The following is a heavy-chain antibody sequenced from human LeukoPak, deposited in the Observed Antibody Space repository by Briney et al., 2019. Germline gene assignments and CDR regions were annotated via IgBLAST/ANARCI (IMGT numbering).Heavy chain of an antibody. Sequence: SGGSLKLSCAASGLTFSGSGIHWVRQASGKGLEWLGRIGRHGDSDATRYAASLKGKFTISRVDSRNTAYLQMNSLKTEDTAVYYCAGDYNFLTGLNYWGQGTLVTVSS. CDR3: AGDYNFLTGLNY. J-gene: IGHJ4*02. D-gene: IGHD3-9*01. V-gene: IGHV3-73*01. CDR2: IGRHGDSDAT. CDR1: GLTFSGSG.